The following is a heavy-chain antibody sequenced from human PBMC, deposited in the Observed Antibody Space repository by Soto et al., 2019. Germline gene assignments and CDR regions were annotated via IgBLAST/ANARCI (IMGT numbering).Heavy chain of an antibody. J-gene: IGHJ6*03. V-gene: IGHV3-66*01. Sequence: GGSLRLSCAASGFTVSSNSMSWVRQAPGRGLEWVSVIYSSGTTYYADSVKGRFTISRDNSKNTVYLQMNSLRVEDTAVYYCAIDNAGILGYYYTDVPGKATTVTGSS. D-gene: IGHD2-15*01. CDR3: AIDNAGILGYYYTDV. CDR2: IYSSGTT. CDR1: GFTVSSNS.